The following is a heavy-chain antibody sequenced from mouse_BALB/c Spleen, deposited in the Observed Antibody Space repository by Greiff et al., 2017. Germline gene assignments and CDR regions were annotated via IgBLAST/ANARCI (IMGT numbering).Heavy chain of an antibody. J-gene: IGHJ4*01. CDR2: ISSGGSYT. D-gene: IGHD4-1*01. Sequence: VQLVESGGGLVKPGGSLKLSCAASGFTFSSYAMSWVRQTPEKRLEWVATISSGGSYTYYPDSVKGRFTISRDNAKNTLYLQMSSLRSEDTAMYYCARRDWDHAMDYWGQGTSVTVSS. CDR3: ARRDWDHAMDY. V-gene: IGHV5-9-3*01. CDR1: GFTFSSYA.